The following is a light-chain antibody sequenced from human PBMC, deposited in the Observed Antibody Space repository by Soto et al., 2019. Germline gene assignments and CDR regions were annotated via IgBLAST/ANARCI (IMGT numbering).Light chain of an antibody. J-gene: IGLJ3*02. Sequence: QSALTQPRSVSGSPGQSVTISCTGTSSDVGDYNYVSWYQQHPGKAPKLMIYDVSKRTSGVPDRFSGSKSGNTASLTISGLQAEDEADYYCCSYAGSYTFGVFGGGTQLTVL. CDR3: CSYAGSYTFGV. CDR1: SSDVGDYNY. CDR2: DVS. V-gene: IGLV2-11*01.